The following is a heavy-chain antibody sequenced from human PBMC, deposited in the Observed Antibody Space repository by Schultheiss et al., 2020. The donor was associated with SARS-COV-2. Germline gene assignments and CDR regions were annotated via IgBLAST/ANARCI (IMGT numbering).Heavy chain of an antibody. V-gene: IGHV3-73*01. CDR3: TRPYGDYARDAFDI. Sequence: GESLKISCAASGFTFSSYGMHWVRQASGKGLEWVGRIRSKANSYATAYAASVKGRFTISRDDSKNTAYLQMNSLKTEDTAVYYCTRPYGDYARDAFDIWGQGTMVTVSS. CDR2: IRSKANSYAT. J-gene: IGHJ3*02. D-gene: IGHD4-17*01. CDR1: GFTFSSYG.